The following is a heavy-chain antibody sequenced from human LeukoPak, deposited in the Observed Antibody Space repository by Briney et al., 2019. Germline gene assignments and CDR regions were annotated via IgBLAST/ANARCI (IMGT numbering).Heavy chain of an antibody. CDR1: GGSISSGSYY. Sequence: PSQTLSLTCTVSGGSISSGSYYWSWIRQPAGKGLEWIGRIYTSGSTNYNPSLKSRVTISVDTSKNQFSLKLSSVTAADTAVYYCARAMGAAPSGWYFDLWGRGTLVTVSS. J-gene: IGHJ2*01. D-gene: IGHD6-6*01. V-gene: IGHV4-61*02. CDR3: ARAMGAAPSGWYFDL. CDR2: IYTSGST.